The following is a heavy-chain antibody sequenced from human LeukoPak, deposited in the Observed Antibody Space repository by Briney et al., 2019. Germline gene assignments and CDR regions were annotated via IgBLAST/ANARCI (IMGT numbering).Heavy chain of an antibody. CDR2: INPNSGGT. CDR3: ARAARFFGSGSYLGY. Sequence: GASVKVSCKASGYTFTSYDINWMRQAPGQGLEWMGWINPNSGGTNYAQKFQGRVTMTRDTSISTAYKELSRLRSDDTAVYYCARAARFFGSGSYLGYWGQGTLVTVSS. D-gene: IGHD3-10*01. V-gene: IGHV1-2*02. J-gene: IGHJ4*02. CDR1: GYTFTSYD.